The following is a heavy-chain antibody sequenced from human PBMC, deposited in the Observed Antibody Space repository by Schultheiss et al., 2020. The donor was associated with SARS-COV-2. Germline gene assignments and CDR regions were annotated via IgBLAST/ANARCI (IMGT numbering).Heavy chain of an antibody. V-gene: IGHV4-31*03. Sequence: SETLSLTCTVSGGSISSGGYYWSWIRQHPGRGLEWIGYIYSSGIKFYNPSLNSRVTMSTDTSKNQFSLKLSSVTAADTAVYYCAKWRNWNYGSPFDYWGQGTLVTVSS. CDR1: GGSISSGGYY. D-gene: IGHD1-7*01. J-gene: IGHJ4*02. CDR2: IYSSGIK. CDR3: AKWRNWNYGSPFDY.